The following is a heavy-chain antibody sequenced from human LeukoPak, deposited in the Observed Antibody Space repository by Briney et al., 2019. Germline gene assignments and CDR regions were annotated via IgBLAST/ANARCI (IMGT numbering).Heavy chain of an antibody. CDR1: GGTFSSYA. CDR3: ARSRTGYSSSWYWFDP. V-gene: IGHV1-69*13. J-gene: IGHJ5*02. CDR2: IIPIFGTA. Sequence: SVKVSCKASGGTFSSYAISWVRQAPGQGLEWMGGIIPIFGTANYAQKFQGRVTITADESTSTAYMELSSLRSEDTAAYYCARSRTGYSSSWYWFDPWGQGTLVTVSS. D-gene: IGHD6-13*01.